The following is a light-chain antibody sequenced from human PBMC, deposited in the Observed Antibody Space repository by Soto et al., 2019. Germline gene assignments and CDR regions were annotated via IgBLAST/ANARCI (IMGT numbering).Light chain of an antibody. CDR3: QQYNQWPGT. J-gene: IGKJ1*01. Sequence: EIVLTQSPDTLSVSPVESATLSCRASQSIGSNLAWYQQKPGQSPRLLIYGASSRATGVPVRFSGSGSGVGFTLTIGGLQSEDFAVYHCQQYNQWPGTLGQGTKVDIK. CDR1: QSIGSN. V-gene: IGKV3-15*01. CDR2: GAS.